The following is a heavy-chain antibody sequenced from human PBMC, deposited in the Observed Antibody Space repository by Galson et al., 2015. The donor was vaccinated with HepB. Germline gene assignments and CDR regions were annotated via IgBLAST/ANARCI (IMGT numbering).Heavy chain of an antibody. D-gene: IGHD2-15*01. CDR3: ARESPRRGGICEGAFCKGVDV. J-gene: IGHJ6*02. CDR1: GFPFSDYA. Sequence: SLRLSCAASGFPFSDYAMHWVRQASGKGLEWVAVIWFDGSEMYYGDFVKGRFTISRDNSKNTLYLQVNSLRAEDTAVYYCARESPRRGGICEGAFCKGVDVWGQGTTVTVSS. CDR2: IWFDGSEM. V-gene: IGHV3-33*08.